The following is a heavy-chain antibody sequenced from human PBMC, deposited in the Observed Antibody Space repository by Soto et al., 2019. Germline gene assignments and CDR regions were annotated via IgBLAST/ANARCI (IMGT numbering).Heavy chain of an antibody. Sequence: QVQLVQSGAEVKKPGASVKVSCKASGYTFTSYGISWVRQAPGQGLERMGWISAYNGNTNYAQKLQGRVTMTTDTSTSTAYLELRSRRSDDTAVYYCARVLGFGEDPGSLPHDYWGQGTLVTVSS. CDR3: ARVLGFGEDPGSLPHDY. V-gene: IGHV1-18*01. D-gene: IGHD3-10*01. J-gene: IGHJ4*02. CDR2: ISAYNGNT. CDR1: GYTFTSYG.